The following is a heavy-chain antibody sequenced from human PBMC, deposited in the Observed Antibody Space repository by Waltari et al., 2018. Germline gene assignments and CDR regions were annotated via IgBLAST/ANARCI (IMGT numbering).Heavy chain of an antibody. V-gene: IGHV1-18*01. J-gene: IGHJ3*02. CDR3: ASVEMVRGDIGDAFDI. D-gene: IGHD3-10*01. CDR2: ISAYNGNT. CDR1: GYTFTSSG. Sequence: QVQLVQSGAEVKKPGASVKVSCKASGYTFTSSGISWLRAAPGQGLEWLGWISAYNGNTNYAQKLQGRVTMTTDTSTSTAYMELRSLRSDDTAVYYCASVEMVRGDIGDAFDIWGQGTMVTVSS.